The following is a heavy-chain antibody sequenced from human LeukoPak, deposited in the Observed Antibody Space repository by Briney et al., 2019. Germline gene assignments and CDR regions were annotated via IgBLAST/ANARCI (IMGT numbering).Heavy chain of an antibody. Sequence: PSETLSLTCAVYGGSFSGYYWSWIRQPPGKGLEWIGEINHSGSTNYNPSLKSRVTISVDTSKNQFSLKLSSATAADTAVYYCARGGFAHWVTAVGFEYWGQGTLVTVSS. CDR3: ARGGFAHWVTAVGFEY. V-gene: IGHV4-34*01. D-gene: IGHD2-21*02. CDR2: INHSGST. CDR1: GGSFSGYY. J-gene: IGHJ4*02.